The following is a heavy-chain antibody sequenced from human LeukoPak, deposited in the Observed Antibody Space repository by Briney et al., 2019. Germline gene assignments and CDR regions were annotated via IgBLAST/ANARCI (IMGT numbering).Heavy chain of an antibody. J-gene: IGHJ3*02. CDR3: ARLSVYYDSSGYLAAGI. V-gene: IGHV4-59*01. D-gene: IGHD3-22*01. CDR1: GGSISSYY. CDR2: ISYSGST. Sequence: SETLSLTCTVSGGSISSYYWSWIRQPPGKGLEWIGYISYSGSTNYNPYLKSRVTISVDTSKNQFSLELSSVTAADTAVYYCARLSVYYDSSGYLAAGIWGQGTMVTVSS.